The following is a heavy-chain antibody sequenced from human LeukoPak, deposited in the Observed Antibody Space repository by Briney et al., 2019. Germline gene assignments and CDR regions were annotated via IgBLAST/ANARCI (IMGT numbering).Heavy chain of an antibody. V-gene: IGHV4-34*01. J-gene: IGHJ4*02. D-gene: IGHD3-22*01. CDR2: INHSGST. CDR3: ARDYLGPYDNSGTGTDY. Sequence: SETLSLTCAVYGGSFSGYYWSWIRQPPGKGLEWIGEINHSGSTNYNPSLKSRVTISVDTSKNQFSLKLSSVTTADTAVYYCARDYLGPYDNSGTGTDYWGQGTLVTVSS. CDR1: GGSFSGYY.